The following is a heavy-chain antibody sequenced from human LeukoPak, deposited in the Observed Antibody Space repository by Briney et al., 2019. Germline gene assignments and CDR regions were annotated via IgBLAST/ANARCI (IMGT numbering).Heavy chain of an antibody. Sequence: GGSLRLSCAASGFTFSSYEMNWVRQAPGKGLEWVSYISSSGSTIYYADSVKGRFTISRDNAKNSLYLQMNSLRAEDTAVYYCARGLYDSIDYWGQGTLVTVSS. J-gene: IGHJ4*02. CDR3: ARGLYDSIDY. V-gene: IGHV3-48*03. CDR2: ISSSGSTI. D-gene: IGHD3-22*01. CDR1: GFTFSSYE.